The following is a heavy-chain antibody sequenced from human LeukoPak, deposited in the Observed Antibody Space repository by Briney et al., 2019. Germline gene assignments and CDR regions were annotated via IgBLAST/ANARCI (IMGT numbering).Heavy chain of an antibody. Sequence: PGGSLRLSCAASGFTFSSYAMSWVRQAPGKGLEWVSAISDSGASTYYADSVKGRFTISRDNSKNTLYLQINSLRAEDTAVYYCAKKTLGTTFDYWGQGTLVTVSS. CDR2: ISDSGAST. V-gene: IGHV3-23*01. CDR1: GFTFSSYA. J-gene: IGHJ4*02. CDR3: AKKTLGTTFDY. D-gene: IGHD1-26*01.